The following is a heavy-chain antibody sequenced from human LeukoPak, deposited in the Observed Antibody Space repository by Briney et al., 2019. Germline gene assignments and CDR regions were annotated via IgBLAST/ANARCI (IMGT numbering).Heavy chain of an antibody. CDR3: ARGQAGGPYSSSWSSPKNWFDP. CDR1: GGSISSGGYY. CDR2: IYYSGST. V-gene: IGHV4-31*03. J-gene: IGHJ5*02. Sequence: PSETLSLTCTVSGGSISSGGYYWSWIRQHPGKGLEWIGYIYYSGSTYYNPSLKSRVTISVDTSKNQFSLRLSSVTAADTAVYYCARGQAGGPYSSSWSSPKNWFDPWGQGTLVTVSS. D-gene: IGHD6-13*01.